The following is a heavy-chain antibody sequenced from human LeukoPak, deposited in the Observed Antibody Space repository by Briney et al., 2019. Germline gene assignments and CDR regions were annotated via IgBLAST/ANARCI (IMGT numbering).Heavy chain of an antibody. CDR1: GGSISSYY. J-gene: IGHJ5*02. V-gene: IGHV4-4*09. CDR2: IYATGST. Sequence: PSETLSLTCTASGGSISSYYWSWIRQPPGKGLEWIGYIYATGSTNYNPSLKSRVTISVDTSENQFSLNLRSVTAADTAVYYCARHGSVRSPLGPWGQGTLVTVSS. CDR3: ARHGSVRSPLGP. D-gene: IGHD3-10*01.